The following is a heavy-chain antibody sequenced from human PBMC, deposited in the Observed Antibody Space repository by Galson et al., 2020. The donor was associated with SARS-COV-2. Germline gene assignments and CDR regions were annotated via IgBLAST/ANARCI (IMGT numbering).Heavy chain of an antibody. V-gene: IGHV1-18*01. J-gene: IGHJ4*02. CDR3: ARTDTIEYYYGSGTEPLVDY. CDR2: ISAYNDNT. D-gene: IGHD3-10*01. Sequence: ASVKVSCKASGYTFTSYGISWVRQAPGQRLEWMGWISAYNDNTKYAQNLQGRVTMTTDTSTATAYMELRSLRSDDTAMFYCARTDTIEYYYGSGTEPLVDYWGQGTLVTVSS. CDR1: GYTFTSYG.